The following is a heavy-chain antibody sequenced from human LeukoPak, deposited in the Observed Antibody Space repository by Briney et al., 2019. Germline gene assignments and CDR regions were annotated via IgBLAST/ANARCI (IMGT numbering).Heavy chain of an antibody. CDR3: AKDRTYYYGSSGYFTY. CDR2: ITGGGDST. D-gene: IGHD3-22*01. J-gene: IGHJ4*02. CDR1: GFTFSTYA. Sequence: TGGSLRLSCRASGFTFSTYAVTWVRQAPGKGLEWVSAITGGGDSTYYADSVKGRFTISRDNSKSTLYLQMNSLGAEDTAVYFCAKDRTYYYGSSGYFTYWGQGTLVTVSS. V-gene: IGHV3-23*01.